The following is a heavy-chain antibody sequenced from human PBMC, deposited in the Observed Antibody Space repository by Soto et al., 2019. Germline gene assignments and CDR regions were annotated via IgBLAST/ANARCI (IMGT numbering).Heavy chain of an antibody. V-gene: IGHV4-39*01. CDR1: GGSISSSSYY. Sequence: QLQESGPGLVKPSETLSLTCTVSGGSISSSSYYWGWIRQPPGKGLEWIGSIYYSGSTYYNPSLKSRVTISVDTSKNQFSLKLSSVTAADTAVYYCASSYLYSYGYYFDYWGQGTLVTVSS. CDR2: IYYSGST. CDR3: ASSYLYSYGYYFDY. J-gene: IGHJ4*02. D-gene: IGHD5-18*01.